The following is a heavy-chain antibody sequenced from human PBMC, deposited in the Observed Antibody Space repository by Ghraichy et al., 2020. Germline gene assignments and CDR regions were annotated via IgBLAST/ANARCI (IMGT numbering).Heavy chain of an antibody. CDR1: GFTFSSYG. CDR3: AKHALGDRQPFDY. D-gene: IGHD3-3*01. Sequence: GALRLSCAASGFTFSSYGMSWVRQAPGKGLEWVSIISSSGSTTYYADSVKGRFTISRDNSKNTLHLQMNSLRAEDTALYYCAKHALGDRQPFDYWGQGTLVTVSS. CDR2: ISSSGSTT. J-gene: IGHJ4*02. V-gene: IGHV3-23*01.